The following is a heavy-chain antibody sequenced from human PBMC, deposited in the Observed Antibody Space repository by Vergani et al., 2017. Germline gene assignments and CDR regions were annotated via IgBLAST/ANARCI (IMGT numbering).Heavy chain of an antibody. D-gene: IGHD3-3*01. CDR2: IKSKTDGGTT. CDR3: TTTHYDFWSGYMYYFDY. J-gene: IGHJ4*02. V-gene: IGHV3-15*01. CDR1: GFTFSNAW. Sequence: EVQLLESGGGLVQPGGSLRLSCAASGFTFSNAWMSWVRQAPGKGLEWVGRIKSKTDGGTTDYAAPVKGRFTISRDDSKNTLYLQMNSLKTEDTAVYYCTTTHYDFWSGYMYYFDYWGQGTLVTVSS.